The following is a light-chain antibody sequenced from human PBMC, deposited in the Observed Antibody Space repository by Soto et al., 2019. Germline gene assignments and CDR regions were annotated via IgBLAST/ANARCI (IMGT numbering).Light chain of an antibody. CDR1: QSVSSN. V-gene: IGKV3-15*01. Sequence: EIVMTHSPATLSVSPGERATLSFWASQSVSSNLAWYQQKPGQAPRLLIYGASTRATGIPARFSGSGSGTEFTLTISSLQSEDFAVYYCQQYNNWPPRTFGQGTKVDIK. CDR2: GAS. J-gene: IGKJ1*01. CDR3: QQYNNWPPRT.